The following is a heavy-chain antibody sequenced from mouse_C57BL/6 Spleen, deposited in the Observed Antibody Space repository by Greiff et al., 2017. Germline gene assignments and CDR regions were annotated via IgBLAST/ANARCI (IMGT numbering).Heavy chain of an antibody. CDR1: GFTFSDYG. D-gene: IGHD1-1*01. V-gene: IGHV5-17*01. J-gene: IGHJ2*01. CDR2: ISSGSSTI. Sequence: EVQGVESGGGLVKPGGSLKLSCAASGFTFSDYGMHWVRQAPEKGLEWVAYISSGSSTIYYADTVKGRFTISRDNAKNTLFLQMTSLRSEDTAMYYCAMQSYYYGSRDFDYWGQGTTLTVSA. CDR3: AMQSYYYGSRDFDY.